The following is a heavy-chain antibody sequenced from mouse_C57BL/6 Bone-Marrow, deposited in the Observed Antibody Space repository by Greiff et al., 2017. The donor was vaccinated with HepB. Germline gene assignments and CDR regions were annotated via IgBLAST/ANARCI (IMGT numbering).Heavy chain of an antibody. CDR2: ISNLAYSI. CDR1: GFTFSDYG. V-gene: IGHV5-15*01. D-gene: IGHD2-4*01. J-gene: IGHJ3*01. CDR3: ARSYDYPFAY. Sequence: EVMLVESGGGLVQPGGSLKLSCAASGFTFSDYGMAWVRQAPRKGPEWVAFISNLAYSIYYADTVTGRFTISRENAKNTLYLEMSSLRSEDTAMYYCARSYDYPFAYWGQGTLVTVSA.